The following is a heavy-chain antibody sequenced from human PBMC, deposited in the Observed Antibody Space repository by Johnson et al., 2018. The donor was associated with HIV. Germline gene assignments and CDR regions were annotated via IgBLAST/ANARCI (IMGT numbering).Heavy chain of an antibody. D-gene: IGHD6-19*01. CDR3: AGEVERGLGFDI. Sequence: VQLVESGGGLVQPGGSLRLSCAASGFTVSSNYMSWVRQAPGKGLEWVSVIYSGGDTYYADSVKGRCTISRDNSKNTLYLQMNSLGAEDTAVCYCAGEVERGLGFDIWGQGTMVTVSS. CDR2: IYSGGDT. CDR1: GFTVSSNY. V-gene: IGHV3-66*01. J-gene: IGHJ3*02.